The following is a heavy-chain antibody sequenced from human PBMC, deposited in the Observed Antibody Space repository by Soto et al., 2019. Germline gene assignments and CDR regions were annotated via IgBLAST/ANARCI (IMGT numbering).Heavy chain of an antibody. Sequence: GGSLRLSCAASGFTFSSYEMNWVRQAPGKGLEWVSYISSSGSTIYYADSVKGRFTISRDNAKNSLYLQMNSLRAEDTAVYYCARGNSNWESGCFDYWGQGTLVTVSS. J-gene: IGHJ4*02. CDR3: ARGNSNWESGCFDY. V-gene: IGHV3-48*03. CDR1: GFTFSSYE. D-gene: IGHD7-27*01. CDR2: ISSSGSTI.